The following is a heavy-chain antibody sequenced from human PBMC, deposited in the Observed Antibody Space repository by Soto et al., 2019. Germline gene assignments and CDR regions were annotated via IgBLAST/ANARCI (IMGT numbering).Heavy chain of an antibody. CDR1: GGSFSGYY. V-gene: IGHV4-34*01. CDR2: INHSGST. Sequence: SETLSLTCAVYGGSFSGYYWSWIRQPPGKGLEWIGEINHSGSTNYNPSLKSRVTISVDTSKNQFSLKLSSVTAADTAVYYCARDLDYVWGSYRYFRLFDYWGQGTLVTVSS. D-gene: IGHD3-16*02. CDR3: ARDLDYVWGSYRYFRLFDY. J-gene: IGHJ4*02.